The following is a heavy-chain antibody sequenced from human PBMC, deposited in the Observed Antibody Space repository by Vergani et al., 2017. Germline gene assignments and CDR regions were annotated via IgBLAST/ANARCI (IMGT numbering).Heavy chain of an antibody. D-gene: IGHD1-14*01. CDR2: TWYDGNNK. V-gene: IGHV3-33*08. CDR3: ARDLRLLYNRFDP. J-gene: IGHJ5*02. CDR1: GSTVSGNY. Sequence: LQLVESGGGLVQPGGSLRLSCAASGSTVSGNYMTWVRQAPGKGLEWVAVTWYDGNNKQYADSVKGRFTISRDNSKSTMYLHMNSLRDEDTGVYYCARDLRLLYNRFDPWGQGTLVTVSS.